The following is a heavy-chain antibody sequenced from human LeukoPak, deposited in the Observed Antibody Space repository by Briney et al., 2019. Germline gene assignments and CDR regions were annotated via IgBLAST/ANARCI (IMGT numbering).Heavy chain of an antibody. V-gene: IGHV3-74*01. CDR3: ARDPKQGGTYWNYFDY. Sequence: GGSLRLSCAASGLTFSSYWMHWVRQAPGKGPVWVSRINSDGSSTYYADSVKGRFTISRDNAKNTLYLQMNSLRAEDTAVYYCARDPKQGGTYWNYFDYWGRGALVTVSP. CDR2: INSDGSST. CDR1: GLTFSSYW. D-gene: IGHD1-26*01. J-gene: IGHJ4*02.